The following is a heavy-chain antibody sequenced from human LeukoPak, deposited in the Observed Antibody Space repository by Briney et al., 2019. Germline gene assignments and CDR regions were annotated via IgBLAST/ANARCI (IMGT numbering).Heavy chain of an antibody. V-gene: IGHV1-18*01. J-gene: IGHJ5*02. CDR3: ARATSITMVRGVIRGFDP. CDR1: GYTFTSYG. CDR2: ISAYNGNT. D-gene: IGHD3-10*01. Sequence: ASVKVSCKASGYTFTSYGISWVRQATGQGLEWMGWISAYNGNTNYAQKLQGRVTMTTDTSPSTAYMERRSLRADDTAVYYCARATSITMVRGVIRGFDPWGQGTLVTVSS.